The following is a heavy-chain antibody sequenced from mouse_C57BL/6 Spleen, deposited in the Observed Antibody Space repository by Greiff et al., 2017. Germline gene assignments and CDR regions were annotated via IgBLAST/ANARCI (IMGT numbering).Heavy chain of an antibody. CDR1: GYTFTTYP. J-gene: IGHJ4*01. D-gene: IGHD1-1*01. CDR2: FHPYNDDT. CDR3: ARGGSRVRGAMDY. V-gene: IGHV1-47*01. Sequence: VQLQQSGAELVKPGASVKMSCKASGYTFTTYPIEWMKQNHGKSLEWIGNFHPYNDDTKYNEKFKGKATLTVEKSSSTVYLELSRLTSEDSAVYYCARGGSRVRGAMDYWGQGTSVTVSS.